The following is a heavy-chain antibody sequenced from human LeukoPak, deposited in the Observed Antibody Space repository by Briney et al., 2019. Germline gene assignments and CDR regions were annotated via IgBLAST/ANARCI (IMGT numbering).Heavy chain of an antibody. D-gene: IGHD1-26*01. J-gene: IGHJ5*02. Sequence: ASVKVSCKASGYTFTSYYMHWVRQAPGQGLEWMGIINPSGGSTSYAQKFQGRVTMTRDTSTSTVYMELSSLRSEDTAVYYCAIDLSGSQRTDNWFDPWGQGTLVTVSS. CDR2: INPSGGST. CDR3: AIDLSGSQRTDNWFDP. CDR1: GYTFTSYY. V-gene: IGHV1-46*01.